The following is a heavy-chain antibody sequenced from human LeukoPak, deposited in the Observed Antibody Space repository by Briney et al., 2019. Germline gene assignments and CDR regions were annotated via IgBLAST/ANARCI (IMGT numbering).Heavy chain of an antibody. D-gene: IGHD6-19*01. V-gene: IGHV3-23*01. Sequence: GGSLRLSCVASGFTFSTYAMSWVRQAPGKGLEWVSAISGSGTRTYYADSVKGRFTISRDSSKNTLFLQMNSLRAEDTAIFYCAKEKFSSGFFDYWGQGTLLTVSS. CDR1: GFTFSTYA. CDR3: AKEKFSSGFFDY. CDR2: ISGSGTRT. J-gene: IGHJ4*02.